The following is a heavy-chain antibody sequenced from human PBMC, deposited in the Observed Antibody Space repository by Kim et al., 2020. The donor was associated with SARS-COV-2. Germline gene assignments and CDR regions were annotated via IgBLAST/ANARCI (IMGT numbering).Heavy chain of an antibody. D-gene: IGHD4-17*01. J-gene: IGHJ4*02. CDR3: ARDSLGTVTNLADY. Sequence: GGSLRLSCAASGFTFSSYNMNWVRQAPGKGLEWVSYISCSSSYIYYADSVKGRFTISRDNAKNSLYLQMNSLRAGDTAVYYCARDSLGTVTNLADYWGQGTLVTVSS. V-gene: IGHV3-21*01. CDR1: GFTFSSYN. CDR2: ISCSSSYI.